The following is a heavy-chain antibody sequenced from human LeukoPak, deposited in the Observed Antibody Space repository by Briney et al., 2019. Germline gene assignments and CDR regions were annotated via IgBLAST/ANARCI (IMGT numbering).Heavy chain of an antibody. CDR1: GYTFTSYG. CDR3: AREGTLGGRPADYEYYYYYGMDV. Sequence: ASVKVSCKASGYTFTSYGISWVRQAPGQGLEWMGWISAYNGNTNYAQKLQGRVTMTTDTSTSTAYMELRSPRSDDTAVYYCAREGTLGGRPADYEYYYYYGMDVWGQGTTVTVSS. CDR2: ISAYNGNT. V-gene: IGHV1-18*01. J-gene: IGHJ6*02. D-gene: IGHD4/OR15-4a*01.